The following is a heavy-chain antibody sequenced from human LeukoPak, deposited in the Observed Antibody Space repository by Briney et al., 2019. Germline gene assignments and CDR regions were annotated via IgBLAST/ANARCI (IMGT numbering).Heavy chain of an antibody. CDR3: ASSRYYDILTGYPDYYGMDV. D-gene: IGHD3-9*01. CDR2: ISAYNGNT. J-gene: IGHJ6*02. CDR1: GYTFTSYG. V-gene: IGHV1-18*01. Sequence: GASVKVPCKASGYTFTSYGISWVRQAPGQGLEWMGWISAYNGNTNYAQKLQGRVTMTTDTSTSTAYMELRSLRSDDTAVYYCASSRYYDILTGYPDYYGMDVWGQGTTVTVPS.